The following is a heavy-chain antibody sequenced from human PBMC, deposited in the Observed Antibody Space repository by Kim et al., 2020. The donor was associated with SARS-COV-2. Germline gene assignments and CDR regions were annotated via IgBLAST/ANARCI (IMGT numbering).Heavy chain of an antibody. V-gene: IGHV3-9*01. CDR2: ISWNSGSI. J-gene: IGHJ4*02. CDR3: AKDGEWELPNRNYFDY. D-gene: IGHD1-26*01. CDR1: GFTFDDYA. Sequence: GGSLRLSCAASGFTFDDYAMHWVRQAPGKGLEWVSGISWNSGSIGYADSVKGRFTISRDNAKNSLYLQMNSLRAEDTALYYCAKDGEWELPNRNYFDYWGQGTLVTVSS.